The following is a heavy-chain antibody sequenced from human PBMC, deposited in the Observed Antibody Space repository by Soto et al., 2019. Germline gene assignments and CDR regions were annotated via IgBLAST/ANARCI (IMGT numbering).Heavy chain of an antibody. D-gene: IGHD6-13*01. CDR1: GGSISSGGYY. Sequence: SETLSLTCTVSGGSISSGGYYWSWIRQHPGKGLEWIGYIYYSGSTYYNPSLKSRVTISVDTSKNQFSLKLSSVTAADTAVYYCARVQRGVGSSCISFDPWGQGTLVTVSS. J-gene: IGHJ5*02. CDR3: ARVQRGVGSSCISFDP. CDR2: IYYSGST. V-gene: IGHV4-31*03.